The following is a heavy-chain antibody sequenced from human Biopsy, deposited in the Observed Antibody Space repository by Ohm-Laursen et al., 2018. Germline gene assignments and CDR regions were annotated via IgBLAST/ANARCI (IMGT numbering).Heavy chain of an antibody. J-gene: IGHJ5*02. Sequence: TLSLTCAVSGFSISSGYYWGWIRQPPGKGLEWIGSVYDSGKSYYNPSLKSRVTISVDVSKNQFSLKLSSVTAADTAVYYCARGRFDLLTPNWFDPWGQGTLVTVSS. V-gene: IGHV4-38-2*01. CDR2: VYDSGKS. D-gene: IGHD3-9*01. CDR1: GFSISSGYY. CDR3: ARGRFDLLTPNWFDP.